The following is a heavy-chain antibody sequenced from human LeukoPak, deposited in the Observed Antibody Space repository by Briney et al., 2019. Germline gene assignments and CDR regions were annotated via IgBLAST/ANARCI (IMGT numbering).Heavy chain of an antibody. J-gene: IGHJ4*02. Sequence: GGSLRLSCAASGFTFDDYAMHWVRQAPGKGLEWVSLISGDGGSTYYADSVKCRFTISRDNSKNSLYLQMNSLRTEDTALYYCVLRTLGYWGQGTLVTVSS. V-gene: IGHV3-43*02. CDR2: ISGDGGST. D-gene: IGHD4-17*01. CDR1: GFTFDDYA. CDR3: VLRTLGY.